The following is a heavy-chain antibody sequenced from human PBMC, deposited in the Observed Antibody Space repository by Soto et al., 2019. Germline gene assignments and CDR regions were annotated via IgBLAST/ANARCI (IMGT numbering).Heavy chain of an antibody. D-gene: IGHD4-17*01. J-gene: IGHJ3*02. CDR1: GGSVSSGSYY. Sequence: LSLTCTVSGGSVSSGSYYWSWIRQPPGKGLEWIGYIYHSGSTYYNPSLKSRVTISVDRSKNQFSLKLSSVTAADTAVYYCARERGHDYGGFDAFDIWGQGTMVTVSS. CDR3: ARERGHDYGGFDAFDI. CDR2: IYHSGST. V-gene: IGHV4-30-2*01.